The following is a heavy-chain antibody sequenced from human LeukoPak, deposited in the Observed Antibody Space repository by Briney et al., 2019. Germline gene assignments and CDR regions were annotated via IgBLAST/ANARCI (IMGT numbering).Heavy chain of an antibody. V-gene: IGHV3-53*01. J-gene: IGHJ5*02. Sequence: GGSLRLSCAASGFTLRNYCMSWVRQAPGKGLEWVAVIYGDGTTYYADSVKGRFTISSDTLKNTLSLQMDSLRAADTAMYYCARGSPVASGRYSIYSSWGQGTLVTVSP. CDR1: GFTLRNYC. D-gene: IGHD3-10*01. CDR2: IYGDGTT. CDR3: ARGSPVASGRYSIYSS.